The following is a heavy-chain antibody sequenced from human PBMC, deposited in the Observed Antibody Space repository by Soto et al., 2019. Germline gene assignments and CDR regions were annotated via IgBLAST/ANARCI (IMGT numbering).Heavy chain of an antibody. J-gene: IGHJ4*02. CDR3: TTGVDGYNPFDY. Sequence: EAQLVESGGGLVKPGGSLRLSCAASGFRFSSAWMIWVRQAPGKGLEWVGRIKSKVHGETTDYAAPVKGRFTISRDDSKNTVFLQMNGLETEDTAVYYCTTGVDGYNPFDYWGQGTLVTVSS. D-gene: IGHD5-12*01. CDR2: IKSKVHGETT. V-gene: IGHV3-15*07. CDR1: GFRFSSAW.